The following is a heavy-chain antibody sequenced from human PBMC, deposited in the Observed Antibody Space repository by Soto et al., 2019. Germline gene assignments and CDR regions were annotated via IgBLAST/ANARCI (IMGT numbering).Heavy chain of an antibody. Sequence: QVQLQESGPGLMKPSQTLSLTCTVSGGYISSAGSFWSWVRQHPGKGLEWIGYMSHSETTHYNSSIESRGTISIDPSKNQFTLNLCSVTAANPAMYYCARGYSRPDWFDSWGPGNLVIVSS. V-gene: IGHV4-31*03. CDR3: ARGYSRPDWFDS. D-gene: IGHD5-12*01. J-gene: IGHJ5*01. CDR2: MSHSETT. CDR1: GGYISSAGSF.